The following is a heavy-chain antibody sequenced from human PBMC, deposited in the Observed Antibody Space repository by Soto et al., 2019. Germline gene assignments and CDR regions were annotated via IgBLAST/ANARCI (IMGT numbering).Heavy chain of an antibody. Sequence: GASVKVSCKVSGYTLTELSMHWVRQAPGKELEWMGGFDPEDGETIYAQKFQGRVTMTEDTSTDTAYMELSSLRSEDTAVYYCATLRMVYANGVYYYYYMDVWGKGTTVTVSS. CDR1: GYTLTELS. D-gene: IGHD2-8*01. CDR3: ATLRMVYANGVYYYYYMDV. CDR2: FDPEDGET. V-gene: IGHV1-24*01. J-gene: IGHJ6*03.